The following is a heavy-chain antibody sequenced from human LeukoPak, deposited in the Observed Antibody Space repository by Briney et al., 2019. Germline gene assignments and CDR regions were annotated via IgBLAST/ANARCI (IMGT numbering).Heavy chain of an antibody. CDR3: ARDHYDFWSGYLRDQNWFDP. Sequence: GGSLRLSCAASGFTFSSYWMHWVRQAPGKGLVWVSRINTDGSSTSYADSVKGRFTISRDNAKNTLYLQMNSLRAEDTAVYYCARDHYDFWSGYLRDQNWFDPWGQGTLVTVSS. J-gene: IGHJ5*02. V-gene: IGHV3-74*01. CDR2: INTDGSST. D-gene: IGHD3-3*01. CDR1: GFTFSSYW.